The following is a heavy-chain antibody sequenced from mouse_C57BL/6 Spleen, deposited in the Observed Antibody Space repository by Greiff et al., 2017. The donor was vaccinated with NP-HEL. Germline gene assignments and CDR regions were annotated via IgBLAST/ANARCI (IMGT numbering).Heavy chain of an antibody. CDR1: GYTFTDYY. CDR3: ARPPIYYGYDEDAMDY. D-gene: IGHD2-2*01. Sequence: EVQLQQSGPELVKPGASVKISCKASGYTFTDYYMNWVKQSHGKSLEWIGDINPNNGGTSYNQKFKGKATLTVDKSSSTAYMELRSLTSEDSAVYYCARPPIYYGYDEDAMDYWGQGTSVTVSS. CDR2: INPNNGGT. J-gene: IGHJ4*01. V-gene: IGHV1-26*01.